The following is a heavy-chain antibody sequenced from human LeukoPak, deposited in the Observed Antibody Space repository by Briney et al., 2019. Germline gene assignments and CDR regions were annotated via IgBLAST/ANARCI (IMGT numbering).Heavy chain of an antibody. Sequence: PSETLSLTCTVSGGSINNYYWGWIRQPPGKGLEWIGTIYYSGSTYYNPSLKSRVTISVDTSKNQFSLKLSSVTAADTAVYYCARGGCSSTSCFYYFDYWGQGTLVTVSS. CDR2: IYYSGST. D-gene: IGHD2-2*01. J-gene: IGHJ4*02. CDR3: ARGGCSSTSCFYYFDY. V-gene: IGHV4-39*01. CDR1: GGSINNYY.